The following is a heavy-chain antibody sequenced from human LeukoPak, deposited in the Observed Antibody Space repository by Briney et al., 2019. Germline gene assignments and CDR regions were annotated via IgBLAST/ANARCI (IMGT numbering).Heavy chain of an antibody. CDR3: ARDLNDFWSGPYFDY. CDR1: VGSISSSSYY. J-gene: IGHJ4*02. Sequence: PSETLSLTCTVSVGSISSSSYYCGWIRQPPGKVLEWIGNINYSGYTHYNASLKSRVTVSIDMSKNQFTLKLTSVTAADTAVYYCARDLNDFWSGPYFDYWGQGARVTVSS. D-gene: IGHD3-3*01. V-gene: IGHV4-39*06. CDR2: INYSGYT.